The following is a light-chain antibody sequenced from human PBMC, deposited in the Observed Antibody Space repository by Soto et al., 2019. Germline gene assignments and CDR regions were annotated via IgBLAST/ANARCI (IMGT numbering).Light chain of an antibody. J-gene: IGKJ1*01. CDR1: QSVSSY. Sequence: EIVLTQSPATLSLSPGERATLSCRASQSVSSYLAWYQQKPGQAPRLLIYGASTRATGIPARFSGSGSGTEFTLTISSLQSEDFAVYYCQQYNNWPLPWTFGQGTKVDIK. CDR2: GAS. V-gene: IGKV3-15*01. CDR3: QQYNNWPLPWT.